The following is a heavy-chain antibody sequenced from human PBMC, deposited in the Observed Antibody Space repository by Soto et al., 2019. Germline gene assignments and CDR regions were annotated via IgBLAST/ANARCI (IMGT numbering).Heavy chain of an antibody. J-gene: IGHJ6*02. CDR3: ARDTNGVNYYYGMDV. CDR1: GGSISSGGYY. V-gene: IGHV4-31*03. D-gene: IGHD2-8*01. CDR2: IYYSGST. Sequence: SETLSLTCTVSGGSISSGGYYWSWIRQHPGKGLEWIGYIYYSGSTYYNPSLKSRVTISVDTSKNQFSLKLSSVTAADTAVYYCARDTNGVNYYYGMDVWGQGTTVTVSS.